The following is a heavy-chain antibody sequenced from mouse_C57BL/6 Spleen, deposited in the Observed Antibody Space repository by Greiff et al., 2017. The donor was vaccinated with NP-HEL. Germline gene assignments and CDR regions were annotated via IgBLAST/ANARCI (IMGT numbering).Heavy chain of an antibody. Sequence: VQLQQSGPELVKPGASVKISCKASGYTFTDYYINWVKQRPGQGLEWIGWIYTGSGNTKYNEKFKGKATLTVDTSSSTAYMQLSSLTSEDSAVYFCAREGGNPAMDYWGQGTSVTVSS. D-gene: IGHD2-1*01. V-gene: IGHV1-84*01. CDR3: AREGGNPAMDY. CDR2: IYTGSGNT. J-gene: IGHJ4*01. CDR1: GYTFTDYY.